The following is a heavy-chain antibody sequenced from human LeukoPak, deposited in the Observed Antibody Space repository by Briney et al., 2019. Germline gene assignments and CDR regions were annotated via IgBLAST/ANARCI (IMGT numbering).Heavy chain of an antibody. CDR1: GGTFSSYA. CDR3: ARGSTRGYSYGYYDYFDY. J-gene: IGHJ4*02. CDR2: INPIFGTA. Sequence: ASVKVSCKASGGTFSSYAISWVRQAPGQGLEWMGGINPIFGTANYAQKFQGRVTITTDESTSTAYMELSSLRSEDTAVYYCARGSTRGYSYGYYDYFDYWGQGTLVTVSS. D-gene: IGHD5-18*01. V-gene: IGHV1-69*05.